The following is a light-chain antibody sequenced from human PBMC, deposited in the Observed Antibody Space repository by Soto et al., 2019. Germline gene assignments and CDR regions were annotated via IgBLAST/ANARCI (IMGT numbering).Light chain of an antibody. CDR1: GSDIGGYDF. V-gene: IGLV2-14*03. J-gene: IGLJ2*01. Sequence: QSVLTQPASGSGSPGQSITLSCTGSGSDIGGYDFVSWYQHHPNRAPKLLIYDVRHRPSGVSSRFSGSKSDNTASLTISGLQAEDEAHYYCSSYTSSGTLVVFGGGTKVTVL. CDR3: SSYTSSGTLVV. CDR2: DVR.